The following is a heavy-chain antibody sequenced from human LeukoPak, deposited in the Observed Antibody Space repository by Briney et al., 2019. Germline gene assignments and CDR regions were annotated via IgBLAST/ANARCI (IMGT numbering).Heavy chain of an antibody. V-gene: IGHV4-4*07. D-gene: IGHD3-3*01. CDR3: ARDLNSRAYYDFWSGYSDPNWFDP. CDR1: GGSISSYY. J-gene: IGHJ5*02. Sequence: PSETLSLTCTDSGGSISSYYWSWIRQPAGKGLEWIGRIYTSGSTNYNPSLKSRVTMSVDTSKNQFSLKLSSVTAADTAVYYCARDLNSRAYYDFWSGYSDPNWFDPWGQGTLVTVSS. CDR2: IYTSGST.